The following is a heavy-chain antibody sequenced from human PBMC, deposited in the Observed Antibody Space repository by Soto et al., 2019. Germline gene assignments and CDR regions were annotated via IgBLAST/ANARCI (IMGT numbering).Heavy chain of an antibody. J-gene: IGHJ6*02. CDR3: ARDIIVVVTAATWGYYYYGIEA. V-gene: IGHV3-30-3*01. CDR1: GFTFSSYA. CDR2: ISYDGSNK. D-gene: IGHD2-2*01. Sequence: GGSLRLSCAASGFTFSSYAMHWVRQAPGKGLEWVAVISYDGSNKYYADSVKGRFTISRDNSKNTLYLQMNSLRAEDTAVYYCARDIIVVVTAATWGYYYYGIEAWGQGTTVTAP.